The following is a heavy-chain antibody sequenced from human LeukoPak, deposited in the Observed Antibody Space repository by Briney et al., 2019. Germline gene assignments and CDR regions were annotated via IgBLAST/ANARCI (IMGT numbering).Heavy chain of an antibody. Sequence: PGRSLRLSCAASGFTFSSYGMHWVRQAPDKGLEWMAVISSNGNSTYYADSVKGRFTISRDNSKNTLYLQMNSLRAEDTALYYCAKHMRGGTAEQYFQHWGQGTLVTVSS. V-gene: IGHV3-30*18. CDR3: AKHMRGGTAEQYFQH. D-gene: IGHD4-11*01. J-gene: IGHJ1*01. CDR1: GFTFSSYG. CDR2: ISSNGNST.